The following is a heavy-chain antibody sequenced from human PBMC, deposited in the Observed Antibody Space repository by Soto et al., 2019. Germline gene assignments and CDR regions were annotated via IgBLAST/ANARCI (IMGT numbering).Heavy chain of an antibody. Sequence: QVQLVESGGGVVQPGRSLRLSCAAYGFTFSSYAMHWVRQAPGKGLEWVAVISYDGSNKYYADSVKGRFTISIDNSKNTLYLQRNSLRAEDTAVYYCARDPMGRYYGSGSYYFDYWGQGTLVTVSS. CDR1: GFTFSSYA. D-gene: IGHD3-10*01. CDR3: ARDPMGRYYGSGSYYFDY. CDR2: ISYDGSNK. V-gene: IGHV3-30-3*01. J-gene: IGHJ4*02.